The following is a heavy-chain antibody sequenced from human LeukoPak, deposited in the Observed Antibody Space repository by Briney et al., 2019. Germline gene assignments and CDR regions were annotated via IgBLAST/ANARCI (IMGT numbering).Heavy chain of an antibody. J-gene: IGHJ5*02. Sequence: GASVKVSCKGSGYTFTNYGISWVRQAPGQGLEWMGWISAYNGNTKYAQKVLGRVTMTTDTSTSTAYMELRSLRSDDTAVYYCARGGLVVVVAATPSTTPGLLHWLDPWGQGTLVSVSS. CDR3: ARGGLVVVVAATPSTTPGLLHWLDP. V-gene: IGHV1-18*01. CDR1: GYTFTNYG. D-gene: IGHD2-15*01. CDR2: ISAYNGNT.